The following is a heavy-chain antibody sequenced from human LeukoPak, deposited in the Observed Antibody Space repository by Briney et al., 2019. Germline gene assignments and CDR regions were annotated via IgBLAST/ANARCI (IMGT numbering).Heavy chain of an antibody. J-gene: IGHJ5*02. Sequence: SSETLSLTCTVSGGSISSYYWSWIRQPAGKGLEWIGRIYTSGSTNYNPSLKSRVTMSVDTSKNQFSLKLSSVTAADTAVYYCARDRASSGSNWFDPWGQGTLVTVSS. CDR2: IYTSGST. CDR1: GGSISSYY. V-gene: IGHV4-4*07. D-gene: IGHD3-22*01. CDR3: ARDRASSGSNWFDP.